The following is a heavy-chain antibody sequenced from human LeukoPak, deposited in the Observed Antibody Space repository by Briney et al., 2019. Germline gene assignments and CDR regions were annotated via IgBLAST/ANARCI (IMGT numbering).Heavy chain of an antibody. V-gene: IGHV4-34*01. D-gene: IGHD3-22*01. CDR3: ARADGYYSYYFDY. Sequence: SETLSLTCAVYGGSFSGYYWSWIRQPPGKGLEWIGEINHTGSTNYNPSLKSRVTISVDTSKNQFSLKLSSVTAADTAVYYCARADGYYSYYFDYWGQGTLVTVSS. CDR1: GGSFSGYY. J-gene: IGHJ4*02. CDR2: INHTGST.